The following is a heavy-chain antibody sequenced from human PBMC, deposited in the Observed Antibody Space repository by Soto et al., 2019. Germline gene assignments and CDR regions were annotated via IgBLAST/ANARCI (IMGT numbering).Heavy chain of an antibody. CDR1: GGSISSSSYY. V-gene: IGHV4-39*01. J-gene: IGHJ6*02. CDR2: IYYSGST. CDR3: ARRRLSGIAVAPPDYYYYGMDV. D-gene: IGHD6-19*01. Sequence: SETLSLTCTVSGGSISSSSYYWGWIRQPPGKGLEWIGSIYYSGSTYYNPSLKSRVTISVDTSKNQFSLTLSSVTAADTAVYYCARRRLSGIAVAPPDYYYYGMDVWGQGTTVTVSS.